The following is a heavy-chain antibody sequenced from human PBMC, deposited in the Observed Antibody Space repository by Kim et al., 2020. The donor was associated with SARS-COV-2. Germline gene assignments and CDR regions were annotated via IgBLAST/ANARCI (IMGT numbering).Heavy chain of an antibody. J-gene: IGHJ4*02. CDR2: ISGSAGST. CDR1: GFTFSSYA. D-gene: IGHD6-13*01. V-gene: IGHV3-23*01. CDR3: AKHTPMKQQLATGLSDY. Sequence: GGSLRLSCAASGFTFSSYAMSWIRQAPGKGLEWVSAISGSAGSTYYADSVKCRFTISRDNLKNTQYMLMNSLRAEDTAGYYCAKHTPMKQQLATGLSDYWGRGTLVTVSS.